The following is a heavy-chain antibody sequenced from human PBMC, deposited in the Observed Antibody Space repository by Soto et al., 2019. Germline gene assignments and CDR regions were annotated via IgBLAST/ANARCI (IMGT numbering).Heavy chain of an antibody. V-gene: IGHV4-59*01. CDR1: GGSISSYY. CDR2: IYYSGST. D-gene: IGHD6-13*01. CDR3: ARRISSSWYGDAFDI. J-gene: IGHJ3*02. Sequence: SETLSLTCTVSGGSISSYYWSWIRQPPGKGLEWIGYIYYSGSTNYNPSLKSRATISVDTSKNQFSLKLSSVTAADTAVYYCARRISSSWYGDAFDIWGQGTMVTVSS.